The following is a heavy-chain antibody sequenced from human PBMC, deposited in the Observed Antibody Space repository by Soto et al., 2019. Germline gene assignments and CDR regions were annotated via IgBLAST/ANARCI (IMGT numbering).Heavy chain of an antibody. Sequence: PSETLSLTCTVSGGSISSYYWSWIRQPPGKGLEWIGYIYYSGSTNYNPSLKSRVTISVDTSKNQFSLKLSSVTAADTAVYYCARDLTYYGDYGVVGWFDPWGQGTLVTVSS. D-gene: IGHD4-17*01. CDR2: IYYSGST. CDR1: GGSISSYY. CDR3: ARDLTYYGDYGVVGWFDP. J-gene: IGHJ5*02. V-gene: IGHV4-59*01.